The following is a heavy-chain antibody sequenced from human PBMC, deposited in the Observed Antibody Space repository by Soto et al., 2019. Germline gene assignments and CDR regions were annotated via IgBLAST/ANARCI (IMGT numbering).Heavy chain of an antibody. D-gene: IGHD3-10*01. V-gene: IGHV1-69*01. CDR2: IIPIFGTA. Sequence: SVKVSCKASGGTFSSYAISWVRQAPGQGLEWMGGIIPIFGTANYAQKFQGRVTITADESTSTAYMELSSLRSEDTAVYYCASFLDSGSSRYYYYGMDVWGQGTTVTVSS. CDR3: ASFLDSGSSRYYYYGMDV. J-gene: IGHJ6*02. CDR1: GGTFSSYA.